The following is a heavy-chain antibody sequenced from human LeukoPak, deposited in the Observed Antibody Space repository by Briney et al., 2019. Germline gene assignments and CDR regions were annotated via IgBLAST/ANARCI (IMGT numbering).Heavy chain of an antibody. Sequence: SETLSLTCAVYGGSFSGHYWSWIRQPPGKGLEWIGEINHSGSTNYNPSLKSRVTISVDTSKNQFSLRLRSVTAADTAVYYCARGQEAFGMDVWGQGTTVTVSS. D-gene: IGHD3-16*01. CDR2: INHSGST. J-gene: IGHJ6*02. CDR3: ARGQEAFGMDV. CDR1: GGSFSGHY. V-gene: IGHV4-34*01.